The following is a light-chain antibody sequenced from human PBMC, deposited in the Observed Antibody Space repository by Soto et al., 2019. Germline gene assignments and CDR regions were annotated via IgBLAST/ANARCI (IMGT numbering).Light chain of an antibody. Sequence: SYELTQPLSVSVALGQTARITCGGNNIGSKDVHWYQQKPGQAPVLVIYRDSNRPSGIPERLSGSNSGNTATLTISRAQAGDEADYYCQVWDSSTGVFGTGTKLTVL. J-gene: IGLJ1*01. CDR1: NIGSKD. V-gene: IGLV3-9*01. CDR3: QVWDSSTGV. CDR2: RDS.